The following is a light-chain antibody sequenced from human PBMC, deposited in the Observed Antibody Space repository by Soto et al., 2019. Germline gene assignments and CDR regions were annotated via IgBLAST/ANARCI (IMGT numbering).Light chain of an antibody. CDR1: QGISIW. J-gene: IGKJ1*01. CDR3: QQGNSFPWT. CDR2: ATS. V-gene: IGKV1-12*01. Sequence: DTQMTQSPSSVSAAVGDTVTMTCRPSQGISIWLAWYQLKPGQAPKLLIYATSRVHGVPSRFAGSGSETDFTLTINNLQPEDSAIYYCQQGNSFPWTFGQWTKVEVQ.